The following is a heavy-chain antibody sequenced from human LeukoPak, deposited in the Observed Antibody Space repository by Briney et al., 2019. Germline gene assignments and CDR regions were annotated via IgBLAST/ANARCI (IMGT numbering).Heavy chain of an antibody. Sequence: PGGSLRLSRAASEFTFSRYGMHWVHQAPGKGLEWVAVIWYDGSNKYYADSVKGRFTISRDNSKNTLYLQMNSLRAEDTAVYYCARPYDSSGYYFGYWGQGTLVTVSS. CDR1: EFTFSRYG. D-gene: IGHD3-22*01. J-gene: IGHJ4*02. CDR2: IWYDGSNK. V-gene: IGHV3-33*01. CDR3: ARPYDSSGYYFGY.